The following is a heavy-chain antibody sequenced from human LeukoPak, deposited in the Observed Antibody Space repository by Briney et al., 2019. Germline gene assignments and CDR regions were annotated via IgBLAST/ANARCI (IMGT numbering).Heavy chain of an antibody. D-gene: IGHD3-16*01. CDR2: ISHSGST. V-gene: IGHV4-4*02. Sequence: SGTLSLTCAVSGGSISSHNWWSWVRQPPGKGLEWIGEISHSGSTNYNPSLKSRVTISVDKSKNQFSLKLSSVTAADTAVYYCARLGGLGEYDYGDYWGQGALVIVSS. CDR1: GGSISSHNW. CDR3: ARLGGLGEYDYGDY. J-gene: IGHJ4*02.